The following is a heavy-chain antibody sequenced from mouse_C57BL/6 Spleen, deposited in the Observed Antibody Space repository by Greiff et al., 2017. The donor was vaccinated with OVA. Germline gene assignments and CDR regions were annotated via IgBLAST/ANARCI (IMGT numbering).Heavy chain of an antibody. V-gene: IGHV5-16*01. J-gene: IGHJ1*03. CDR1: GFTFSDYY. Sequence: DVQLVESEGGLVQPGSSMKLSCTASGFTFSDYYMAWVRQVPEKGLEWVANINYDGSSTYYLDSLKSRFIISRDNAKNILYLQMSSLKSEDTATYYCARDRRITTVVEGYFDVWGTGTTVTVSS. CDR2: INYDGSST. CDR3: ARDRRITTVVEGYFDV. D-gene: IGHD1-1*01.